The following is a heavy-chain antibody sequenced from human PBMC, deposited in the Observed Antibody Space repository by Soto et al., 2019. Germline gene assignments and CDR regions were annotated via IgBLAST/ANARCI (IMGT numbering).Heavy chain of an antibody. CDR2: IYYSGST. CDR3: ARAPHFDWLLYPVET. D-gene: IGHD3-9*01. V-gene: IGHV4-31*03. J-gene: IGHJ5*02. CDR1: RGSISSGGYY. Sequence: QVQLQESVPGLVKPSQTLSLTCTVSRGSISSGGYYWSWIRQHPGKDLEWIGYIYYSGSTYYNPSLKRRVTISVDTSKNLFSLTLSSVTAAETAVYYCARAPHFDWLLYPVETWGQGTLVTVSS.